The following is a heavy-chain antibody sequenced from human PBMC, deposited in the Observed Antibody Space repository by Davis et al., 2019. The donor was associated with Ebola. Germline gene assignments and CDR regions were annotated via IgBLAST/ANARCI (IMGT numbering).Heavy chain of an antibody. V-gene: IGHV3-74*01. CDR3: ARDGYYDSSGLDY. D-gene: IGHD3-22*01. Sequence: GESLKISCAASGFTFSNYWMNWVRQAPGKGLVWVSRINSDGSSTSYADSVKGRFTISRDNAKNTLYLQMNSLRAEDTAVYYCARDGYYDSSGLDYWGQGTLVTVSS. J-gene: IGHJ4*02. CDR1: GFTFSNYW. CDR2: INSDGSST.